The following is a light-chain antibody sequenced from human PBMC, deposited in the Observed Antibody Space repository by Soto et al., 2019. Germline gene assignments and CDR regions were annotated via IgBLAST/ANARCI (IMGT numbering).Light chain of an antibody. Sequence: IVMTQSPATLSVSPGERATLSCWASRSVSSNLAWYQQRPGQPPRLLIYGASSRATGIPARFSGSGSGTDFTLTISSLQSEDFAVYYCQQYNDWPLTFGGGTKVEIK. CDR3: QQYNDWPLT. CDR1: RSVSSN. CDR2: GAS. V-gene: IGKV3-15*01. J-gene: IGKJ4*01.